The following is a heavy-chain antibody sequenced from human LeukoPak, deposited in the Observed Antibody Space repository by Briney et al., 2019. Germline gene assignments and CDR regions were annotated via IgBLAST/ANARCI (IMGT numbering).Heavy chain of an antibody. Sequence: SETLSLTCTISGGSISTYYWSWIRQPPGKGLEWIGYIYYTGSTNYNPSLKSRVTFSVDTSKNQFSPRLISVTAADTAVYYCARREDFWYFDLWGRGALVTVSS. CDR2: IYYTGST. CDR3: ARREDFWYFDL. V-gene: IGHV4-59*08. CDR1: GGSISTYY. J-gene: IGHJ2*01.